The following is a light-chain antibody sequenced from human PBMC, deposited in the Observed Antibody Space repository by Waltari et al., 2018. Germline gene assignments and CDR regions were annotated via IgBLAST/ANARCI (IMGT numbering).Light chain of an antibody. J-gene: IGLJ3*02. Sequence: LVLTQSPSASASLGASAKPTCTLSSGYRSTVIARPQQQPGKGPRYLQKGNSDGSHRKGDDIPDRFSASNSGTEYYHTISSLQSEDEADYYCQTGGHGTWVFGGGTKLTVL. CDR3: QTGGHGTWV. V-gene: IGLV4-69*01. CDR2: GNSDGSH. CDR1: SGYRSTV.